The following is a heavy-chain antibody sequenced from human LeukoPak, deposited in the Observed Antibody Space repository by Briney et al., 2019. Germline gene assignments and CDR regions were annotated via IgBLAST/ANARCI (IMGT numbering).Heavy chain of an antibody. J-gene: IGHJ5*02. CDR3: ARGPFTMVRENWFDP. D-gene: IGHD3-10*01. Sequence: ASVKVSCKPSGGTFSSYTISWVRQAPGQGLEWMGRIIPILGIANYAQKFQGRVTITADKSTSTAYMELSSLRSEDTAVYYCARGPFTMVRENWFDPWGQGTLVTVSS. CDR2: IIPILGIA. V-gene: IGHV1-69*02. CDR1: GGTFSSYT.